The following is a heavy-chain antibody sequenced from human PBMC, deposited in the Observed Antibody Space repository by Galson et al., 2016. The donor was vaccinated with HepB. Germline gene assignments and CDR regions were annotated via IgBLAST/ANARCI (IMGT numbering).Heavy chain of an antibody. V-gene: IGHV3-66*01. CDR3: ARDPGLPNGMHV. D-gene: IGHD2-2*01. CDR2: IYSDGST. J-gene: IGHJ6*02. CDR1: GSTVSSDY. Sequence: SLRLSCAASGSTVSSDYMSWVRQAPGKGLEWVSVIYSDGSTYYADSVKGRFTISRDNSKNTLYLQMNSLRAEDTAVYYCARDPGLPNGMHVRGQGTTVTVSS.